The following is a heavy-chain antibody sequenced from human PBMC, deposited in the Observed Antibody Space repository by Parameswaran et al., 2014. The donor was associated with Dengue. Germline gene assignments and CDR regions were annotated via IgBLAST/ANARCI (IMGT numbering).Heavy chain of an antibody. Sequence: RWIRQPPGKGLEWVSVIYSGGSTYYADSVKGRFTISRDNSKNTLYLQMNSLRAEDTAVYYCARVRGSWGYGMDVWGQGTKVTVSS. J-gene: IGHJ6*02. V-gene: IGHV3-53*01. D-gene: IGHD6-13*01. CDR2: IYSGGST. CDR3: ARVRGSWGYGMDV.